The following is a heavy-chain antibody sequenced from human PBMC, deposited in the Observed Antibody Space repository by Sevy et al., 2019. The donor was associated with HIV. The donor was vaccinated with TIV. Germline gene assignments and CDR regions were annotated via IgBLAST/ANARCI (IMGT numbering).Heavy chain of an antibody. J-gene: IGHJ4*02. V-gene: IGHV3-30*04. CDR2: TSHDGKYN. D-gene: IGHD2-21*02. CDR3: ARLFSCGGDCYYLDY. CDR1: GFTFSSYD. Sequence: GGSLRLSCVGSGFTFSSYDMHWVRQAPGKGLEWVAVTSHDGKYNNYAHSVKVRFTISRDNFKNTLYLQMNSLRVEDTAVYFCARLFSCGGDCYYLDYWGQGALVTVSS.